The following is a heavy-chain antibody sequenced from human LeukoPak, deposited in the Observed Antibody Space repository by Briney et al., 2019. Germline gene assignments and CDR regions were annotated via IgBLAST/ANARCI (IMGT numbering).Heavy chain of an antibody. CDR2: INPNSGGT. CDR3: AREETSIFGVVIIPLLFDY. V-gene: IGHV1-2*06. J-gene: IGHJ4*02. D-gene: IGHD3-3*01. CDR1: GYTFTGYY. Sequence: ASVKVSCKASGYTFTGYYMHWVRQAPGQGLEWMGRINPNSGGTNYAQKFQGRVTMTRDTSISTAYMELSRLRSDDTAVYYCAREETSIFGVVIIPLLFDYWGQGTLVAVSS.